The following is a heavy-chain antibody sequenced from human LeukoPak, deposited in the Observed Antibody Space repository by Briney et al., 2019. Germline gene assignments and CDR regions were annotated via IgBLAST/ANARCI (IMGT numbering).Heavy chain of an antibody. Sequence: ASVKVSCKVSGYTLTELSMHWVRQAPGKGLEWMGGFDPEDGETIYAQKFQGRVTMTEDTSTGTAYMELSSLRSEDTAVYYCATGDIVATPYAFDVWGQGTMVTVSS. CDR1: GYTLTELS. CDR2: FDPEDGET. J-gene: IGHJ3*01. CDR3: ATGDIVATPYAFDV. D-gene: IGHD5-12*01. V-gene: IGHV1-24*01.